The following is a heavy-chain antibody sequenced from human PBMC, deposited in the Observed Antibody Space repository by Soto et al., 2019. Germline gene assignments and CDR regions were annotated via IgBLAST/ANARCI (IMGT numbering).Heavy chain of an antibody. J-gene: IGHJ3*02. CDR3: AKGGDSGGGDAFDI. CDR2: IYSSGST. Sequence: SETLSLTCTVSGGSISSYYWSWIRQPAGKGLEWIGRIYSSGSTNYNPSLKSRVTMSGDTSKTQFSLKLSSVTAADTAVYYCAKGGDSGGGDAFDIWGQGTMVTVSS. CDR1: GGSISSYY. V-gene: IGHV4-4*07. D-gene: IGHD4-17*01.